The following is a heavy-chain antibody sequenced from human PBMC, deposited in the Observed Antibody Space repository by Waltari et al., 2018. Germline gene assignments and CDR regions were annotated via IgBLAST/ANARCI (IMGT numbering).Heavy chain of an antibody. V-gene: IGHV4-4*02. CDR3: AGDRAIGLFFDY. Sequence: WWSWVRQSPEKGLEWIGQVHHSGKTHYNPSIQSRVTISVDSPKNQFSLTLKSVTAADTAVYYCAGDRAIGLFFDYWGWGTLVTVSS. J-gene: IGHJ4*02. D-gene: IGHD2-2*01. CDR2: VHHSGKT. CDR1: W.